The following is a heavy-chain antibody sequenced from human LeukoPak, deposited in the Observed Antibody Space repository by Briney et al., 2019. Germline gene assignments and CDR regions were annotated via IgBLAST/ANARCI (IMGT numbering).Heavy chain of an antibody. D-gene: IGHD6-19*01. J-gene: IGHJ4*02. CDR2: INHSGST. Sequence: PSETLSLTCAVYGGSFSGYYWSWIRQPPGKGLEWIGEINHSGSTNYNPSLKSRVTISVDTSKNQFSLKLSSVTAADTAVYYCARVGGIAVAGPFDYWGQGTLVTVSS. CDR1: GGSFSGYY. V-gene: IGHV4-34*01. CDR3: ARVGGIAVAGPFDY.